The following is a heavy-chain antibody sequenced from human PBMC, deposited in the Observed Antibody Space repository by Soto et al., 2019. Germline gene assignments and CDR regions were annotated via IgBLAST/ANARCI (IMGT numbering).Heavy chain of an antibody. CDR1: GGSISSSNW. CDR2: IYHSGST. CDR3: ARLTGDRDYYGMDV. Sequence: QVQLQESGPGLVKPSGTLSLTCAVSGGSISSSNWWSWVRQPPGKGLEWIGEIYHSGSTNYNPSLKCRVTISVDKSTNQFSLKLSSVTAADTAVYYCARLTGDRDYYGMDVWGQGTTVTVSS. J-gene: IGHJ6*02. V-gene: IGHV4-4*02. D-gene: IGHD7-27*01.